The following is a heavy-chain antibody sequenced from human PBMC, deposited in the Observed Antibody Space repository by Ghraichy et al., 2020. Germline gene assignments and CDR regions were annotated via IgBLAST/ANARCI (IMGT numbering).Heavy chain of an antibody. CDR2: IYHSGST. Sequence: LRLSCAVSGGSISSGGYSWSWIRQPPGKGLEWIGYIYHSGSTYYNPSLKSRVTISVDRSKNQFSLKLSSVTAADTAVYYCARGATIFGVVWGWGQGTLVTVSS. CDR3: ARGATIFGVVWG. J-gene: IGHJ4*02. CDR1: GGSISSGGYS. D-gene: IGHD3-3*01. V-gene: IGHV4-30-2*01.